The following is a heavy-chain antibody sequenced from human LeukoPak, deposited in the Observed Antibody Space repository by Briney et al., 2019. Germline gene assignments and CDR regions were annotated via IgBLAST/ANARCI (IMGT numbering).Heavy chain of an antibody. Sequence: SVKVSCKASGGTFSSYAISWVRQAPGQGLEWMRGIIPIFGTANYAQKFQSRVTITTDESTSTAYMELSSLRSEDTAVYYCARVRDSSGYWDLWGQGTLVTVSS. V-gene: IGHV1-69*05. J-gene: IGHJ5*02. CDR2: IIPIFGTA. D-gene: IGHD3-22*01. CDR1: GGTFSSYA. CDR3: ARVRDSSGYWDL.